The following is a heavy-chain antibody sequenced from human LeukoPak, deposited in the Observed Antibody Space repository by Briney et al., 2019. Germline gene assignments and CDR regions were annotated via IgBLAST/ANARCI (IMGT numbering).Heavy chain of an antibody. J-gene: IGHJ4*02. D-gene: IGHD5-18*01. CDR2: INVYGSST. CDR3: ARDAPGNTALDY. CDR1: GFTFVSYW. Sequence: PGGSLRLSCAASGFTFVSYWMHWVRQAPGKGLVWVSRINVYGSSTDFADSVKGRFTISRDNAKNTLYLQMNSLRAEDTAVYYCARDAPGNTALDYWGQGTLVTVSS. V-gene: IGHV3-74*01.